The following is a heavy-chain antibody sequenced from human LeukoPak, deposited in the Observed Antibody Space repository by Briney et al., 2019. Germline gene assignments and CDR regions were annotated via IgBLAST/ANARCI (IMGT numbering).Heavy chain of an antibody. D-gene: IGHD1-26*01. V-gene: IGHV3-7*01. CDR2: INQGGSGK. Sequence: GGCLRLSCAASGFTFSNYGMSWVRQAPGKGLEWVASINQGGSGKYYPDSVKGRFTISKDNAKNSLYLQMNSLRAEDTAVYYCARVRPGDADSWGQGTLVSVSS. CDR1: GFTFSNYG. CDR3: ARVRPGDADS. J-gene: IGHJ5*01.